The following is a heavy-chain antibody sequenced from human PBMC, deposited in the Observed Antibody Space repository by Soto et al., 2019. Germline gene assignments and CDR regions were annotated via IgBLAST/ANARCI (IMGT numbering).Heavy chain of an antibody. J-gene: IGHJ5*02. D-gene: IGHD1-26*01. CDR2: INPHGGST. Sequence: ASVNVSCTAPMDAFTRYDINWVRQAPGQGLELMGVINPHGGSTAYAQKFKGRVTLTRDTSASTVYMEVSSLTSEDTAMYYCARSSGGNFGIIIEGTNWFAPWGQGTLVTVSS. V-gene: IGHV1-46*01. CDR1: MDAFTRYD. CDR3: ARSSGGNFGIIIEGTNWFAP.